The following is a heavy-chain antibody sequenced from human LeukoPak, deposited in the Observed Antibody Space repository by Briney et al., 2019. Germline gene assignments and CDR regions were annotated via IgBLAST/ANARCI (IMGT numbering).Heavy chain of an antibody. CDR2: IYHSGST. Sequence: SETLSLTCAVSGYSISSGYYWGWIRQPPGKGLEWIGSIYHSGSTYYNPSLKSRVTISVDTSKNQFSLKLSSVTAADTAVYYCARIVSGYLSHYYYMDVWGKGTTVTVSS. CDR3: ARIVSGYLSHYYYMDV. CDR1: GYSISSGYY. J-gene: IGHJ6*03. D-gene: IGHD3-9*01. V-gene: IGHV4-38-2*01.